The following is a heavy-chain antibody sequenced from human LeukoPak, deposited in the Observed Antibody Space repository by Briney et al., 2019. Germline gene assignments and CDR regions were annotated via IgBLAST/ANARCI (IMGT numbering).Heavy chain of an antibody. CDR3: GSPDGSPWFDP. CDR1: GFIFSTYA. V-gene: IGHV3-30*03. Sequence: PGGSLRLSCAASGFIFSTYAMHWARQAPGKGLEWVAIISYDGSDPHYADSVKGRFTISRDDSNNTLYLQMDSLRPEDTAVYYCGSPDGSPWFDPWGQGTLVTVSS. D-gene: IGHD3-10*01. J-gene: IGHJ5*02. CDR2: ISYDGSDP.